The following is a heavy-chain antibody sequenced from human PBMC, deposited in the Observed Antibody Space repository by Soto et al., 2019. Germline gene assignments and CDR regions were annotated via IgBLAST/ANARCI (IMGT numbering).Heavy chain of an antibody. Sequence: QVQLQESGPGLVKPSQTLSLTCTVSGGSISSGDYYWSWIRQPQGKGLEWIGYIYYSGSTYYNPSLESRVTISVDTSKNQFSLKLSSVTAADTAVYYCARWLGYGPHFDYWGQGTLVTVSS. D-gene: IGHD5-12*01. CDR3: ARWLGYGPHFDY. CDR2: IYYSGST. CDR1: GGSISSGDYY. J-gene: IGHJ4*02. V-gene: IGHV4-30-4*01.